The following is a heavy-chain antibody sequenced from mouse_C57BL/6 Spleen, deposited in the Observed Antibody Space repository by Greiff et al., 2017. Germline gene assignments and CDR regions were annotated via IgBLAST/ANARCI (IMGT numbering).Heavy chain of an antibody. J-gene: IGHJ4*01. CDR1: GFTFTDYY. CDR3: ARYIHSFYAMDY. Sequence: DVHLVESGGGLVQPGGSLSLSCAASGFTFTDYYMSWVRQPPGKALEWLGFIRNKANGYTTEYSASVKGRFTISRDNSQSILYLQMNALRAEDSATYYCARYIHSFYAMDYWGQGTSVTVSS. V-gene: IGHV7-3*01. CDR2: IRNKANGYTT.